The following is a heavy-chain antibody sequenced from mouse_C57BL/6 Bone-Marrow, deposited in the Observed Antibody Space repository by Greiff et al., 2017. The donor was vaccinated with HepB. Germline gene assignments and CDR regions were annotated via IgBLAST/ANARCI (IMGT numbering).Heavy chain of an antibody. CDR2: INPYNGDT. CDR3: ARGNGRFYLDY. Sequence: EVQLQQSGPVLVKPGASVKLSCKASGYTFTDYYMHWVKQSHGKSLEWIGVINPYNGDTSYNQKFKGKSTLTVAKSSSTAYMELNSLTSEDSAVYYCARGNGRFYLDYWGQGTTLTVSS. V-gene: IGHV1-19*01. J-gene: IGHJ2*01. CDR1: GYTFTDYY.